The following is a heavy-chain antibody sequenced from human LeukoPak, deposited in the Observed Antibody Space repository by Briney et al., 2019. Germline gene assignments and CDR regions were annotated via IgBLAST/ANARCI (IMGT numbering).Heavy chain of an antibody. Sequence: SETLSLTCTVSGVSISSYYWSWLRQPPGKGLEWIGYIYYSGSTNYNPSLKSRVTISVDTSKNQFSLKLTSVTAADTAVYYCARGSQPEDYWGQGALVTVSS. J-gene: IGHJ4*02. V-gene: IGHV4-59*01. D-gene: IGHD1-14*01. CDR1: GVSISSYY. CDR3: ARGSQPEDY. CDR2: IYYSGST.